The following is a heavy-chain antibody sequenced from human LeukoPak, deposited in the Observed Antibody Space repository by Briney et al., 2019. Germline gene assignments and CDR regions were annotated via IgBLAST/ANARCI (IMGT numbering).Heavy chain of an antibody. J-gene: IGHJ5*02. CDR2: ISCSGASS. CDR3: AKGASSGWLLYWFDP. CDR1: GFTFSDYA. D-gene: IGHD6-19*01. Sequence: GGSLRLSCAASGFTFSDYAMTWVRQPPGKGLQCVSGISCSGASSYYADSVKGRFIISRDNSKNTLYLQMDSLRAEDTAVYYCAKGASSGWLLYWFDPWGQGTLVTVSS. V-gene: IGHV3-23*01.